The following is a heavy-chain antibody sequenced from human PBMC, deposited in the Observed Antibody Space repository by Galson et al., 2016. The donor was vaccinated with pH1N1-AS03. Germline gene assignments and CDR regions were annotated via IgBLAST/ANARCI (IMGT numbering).Heavy chain of an antibody. Sequence: SLRLSCAATGFTVSSGYHMSWVRQAPGKGLERVSVIHPGGDTYNADSVKGRFTISRDNFENIVYLQMNSLRPEDTAVYYCAGDEGFANGINVWGQGTTVTVSS. CDR1: GFTVSSGY. V-gene: IGHV3-66*02. J-gene: IGHJ6*02. CDR3: AGDEGFANGINV. CDR2: IHPGGDT.